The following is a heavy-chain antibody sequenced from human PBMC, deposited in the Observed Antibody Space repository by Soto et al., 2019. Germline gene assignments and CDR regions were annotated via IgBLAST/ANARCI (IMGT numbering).Heavy chain of an antibody. D-gene: IGHD4-17*01. CDR1: GGSISSYY. CDR3: ARDQTRTYCSDS. CDR2: IYDSGST. V-gene: IGHV4-59*01. Sequence: SETLSLTCTVSGGSISSYYWSWIRQPPGKGLEWIGYIYDSGSTNYNPSLKRGRTLSVGTSMNQFSLSLISVTAADTAVYYSARDQTRTYCSDSWGQGTLVTVCS. J-gene: IGHJ4*02.